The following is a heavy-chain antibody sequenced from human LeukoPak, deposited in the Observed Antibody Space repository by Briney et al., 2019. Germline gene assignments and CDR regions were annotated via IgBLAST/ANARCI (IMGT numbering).Heavy chain of an antibody. D-gene: IGHD6-13*01. J-gene: IGHJ4*02. V-gene: IGHV4-39*01. CDR3: ARGGSSSWYGEY. CDR2: IYYSGST. Sequence: SETLSLTCTVSGDSIRSSSYYWGWIRQPPGKGLEWIGSIYYSGSTYYNPSLKSRVTISVDTSKNQFSLKLSSVTAADTAVYYCARGGSSSWYGEYWGQGTLVTVSS. CDR1: GDSIRSSSYY.